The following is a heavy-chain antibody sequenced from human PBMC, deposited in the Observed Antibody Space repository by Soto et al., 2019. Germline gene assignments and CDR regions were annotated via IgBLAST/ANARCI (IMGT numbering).Heavy chain of an antibody. J-gene: IGHJ4*02. Sequence: GGSLRLSCAASGFTFSSYGMHWVRQAPGKGLEWVAVISYDGSNKYYADSVKGRFTISRDNSKNTLYLQMKSLRAEDTAVYYCAKDRWYYGSGSPAYWGQGTLVTVSS. D-gene: IGHD3-10*01. CDR3: AKDRWYYGSGSPAY. CDR2: ISYDGSNK. CDR1: GFTFSSYG. V-gene: IGHV3-30*18.